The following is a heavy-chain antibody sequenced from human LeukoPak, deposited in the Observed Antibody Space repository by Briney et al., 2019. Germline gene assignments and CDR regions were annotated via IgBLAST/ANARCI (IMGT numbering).Heavy chain of an antibody. V-gene: IGHV3-74*01. CDR1: GFTFSTYW. CDR3: TRVYCSGGSCYYFDY. J-gene: IGHJ4*02. CDR2: INTDGSTT. Sequence: PGGSLRLSCAASGFTFSTYWMHWVRQAPGKGLVWVSRINTDGSTTSYADSVKGRFTISRDNAKNTLYLQMNSLRAEDTAVYYCTRVYCSGGSCYYFDYWGQGTLATVSS. D-gene: IGHD2-15*01.